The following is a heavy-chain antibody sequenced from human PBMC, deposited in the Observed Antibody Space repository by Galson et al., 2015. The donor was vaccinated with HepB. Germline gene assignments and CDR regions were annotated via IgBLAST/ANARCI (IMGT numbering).Heavy chain of an antibody. D-gene: IGHD7-27*01. Sequence: SLRLSFAASGFTFSSYWMHWVRQVPGKGLVWVSRFNSDGSSTTYADSVKGRFTISRDSAKKTMYLQMNSLRAEDTAVYYCASSSLGTAYYYGMDVWGQGTTVIASS. CDR3: ASSSLGTAYYYGMDV. CDR2: FNSDGSST. J-gene: IGHJ6*02. V-gene: IGHV3-74*01. CDR1: GFTFSSYW.